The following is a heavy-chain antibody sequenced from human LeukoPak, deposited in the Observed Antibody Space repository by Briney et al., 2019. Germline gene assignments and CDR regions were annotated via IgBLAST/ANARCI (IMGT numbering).Heavy chain of an antibody. Sequence: GASVKVSCKASGGTFSSYAISWVRQAPGQGLEWMGRIIPIFGTANYAQKFQGRVTITTDESTSTAYMELSSLRSEDTAVYYCAREESSGYYYVYYFDYWGQGTLVTVSS. CDR1: GGTFSSYA. CDR3: AREESSGYYYVYYFDY. V-gene: IGHV1-69*05. CDR2: IIPIFGTA. J-gene: IGHJ4*02. D-gene: IGHD3-22*01.